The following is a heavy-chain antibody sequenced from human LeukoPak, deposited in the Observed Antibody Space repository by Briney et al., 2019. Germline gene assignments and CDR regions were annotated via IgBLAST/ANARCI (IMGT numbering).Heavy chain of an antibody. CDR2: IWYDGGNK. D-gene: IGHD1-7*01. CDR1: GFTFSNYG. J-gene: IGHJ4*02. V-gene: IGHV3-33*01. Sequence: PGKSLRLSCAASGFTFSNYGMHWVRQAPGKGLEWVAVIWYDGGNKYYGDSVKGRFTISRDNAKNTLYLQMNSLRAEDTAVYYCVRDQELGAKWNGDYWGQGTLVTVSS. CDR3: VRDQELGAKWNGDY.